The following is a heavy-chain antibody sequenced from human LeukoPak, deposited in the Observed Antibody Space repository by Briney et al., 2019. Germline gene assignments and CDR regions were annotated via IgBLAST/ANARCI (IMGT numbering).Heavy chain of an antibody. CDR1: GGTFSSYA. Sequence: ASVKVSCKASGGTFSSYAISWVRQAPGQGLEWMGMIYPRDGSTSYAQKFQGSVTVTRDTSTSTVHMELSGLRSEDTAVYYCARDQEGFDYWGQGTLVTVSS. V-gene: IGHV1-46*01. CDR2: IYPRDGST. J-gene: IGHJ4*02. CDR3: ARDQEGFDY.